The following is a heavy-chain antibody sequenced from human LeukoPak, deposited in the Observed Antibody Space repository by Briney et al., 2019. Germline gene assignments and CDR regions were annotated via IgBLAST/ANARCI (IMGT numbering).Heavy chain of an antibody. CDR1: GYTFTTYG. CDR3: AREGKYVAMPDY. J-gene: IGHJ4*02. CDR2: IIPIFGTA. Sequence: SVKVSCKASGYTFTTYGISWVRQAPGQGLEWMGRIIPIFGTAYYAQKFQGRVTITTDESTSTAYMELSSLRSEDTAVYYCAREGKYVAMPDYWGQGTLVTVSS. D-gene: IGHD2-2*01. V-gene: IGHV1-69*05.